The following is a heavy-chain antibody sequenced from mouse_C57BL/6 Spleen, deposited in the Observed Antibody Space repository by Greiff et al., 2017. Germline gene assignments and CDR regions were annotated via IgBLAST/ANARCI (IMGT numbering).Heavy chain of an antibody. CDR2: ISSGSSTI. CDR3: ARGDYYGSSPLFAY. CDR1: GFTFSDYG. D-gene: IGHD1-1*01. J-gene: IGHJ3*01. Sequence: EVKLMESGGGLVKPGGSLKLSCAASGFTFSDYGMHWVRQAPEKGLEWVAYISSGSSTIYYADTVKGRFTISRDNAKNTLFLQMTSLRSEDTAMYYCARGDYYGSSPLFAYWGQGTLVTVSA. V-gene: IGHV5-17*01.